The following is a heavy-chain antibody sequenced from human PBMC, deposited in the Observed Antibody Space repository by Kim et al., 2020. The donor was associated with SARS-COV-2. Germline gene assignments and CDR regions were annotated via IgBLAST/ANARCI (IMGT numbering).Heavy chain of an antibody. CDR2: ISWISGSI. CDR3: AKLHYVDYVVDY. J-gene: IGHJ4*02. D-gene: IGHD4-17*01. CDR1: EFTFGDYA. Sequence: GGSLRLSCAASEFTFGDYAMHWVRQAPGKGLEWVSGISWISGSIGYADSVKGRFTISRDNAKNSLYLQMNSLRAEDTALYYCAKLHYVDYVVDYWGPGTLVTVSS. V-gene: IGHV3-9*01.